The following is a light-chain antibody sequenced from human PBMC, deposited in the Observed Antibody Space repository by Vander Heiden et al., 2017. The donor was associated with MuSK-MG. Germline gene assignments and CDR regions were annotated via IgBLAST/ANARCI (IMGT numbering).Light chain of an antibody. CDR3: QQNFNNPST. J-gene: IGKJ2*01. CDR2: DAS. V-gene: IGKV1-39*01. Sequence: DIQMIQSPSSLSASVGDRVTITCRAGQRISSYLSWYQQKPGKAPKQLIYDASSLQYGVPSRFRGSGSGTDFTLTISSLQPEDFATYYCQQNFNNPSTFGQGTRLEI. CDR1: QRISSY.